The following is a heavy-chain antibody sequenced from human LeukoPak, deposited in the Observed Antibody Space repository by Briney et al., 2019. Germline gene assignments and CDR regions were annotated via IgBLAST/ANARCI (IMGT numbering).Heavy chain of an antibody. D-gene: IGHD1-26*01. CDR3: ARDPYSGNYGAYYYYYMDV. CDR1: GFTFSSYR. J-gene: IGHJ6*03. CDR2: SSSSSSYI. V-gene: IGHV3-21*06. Sequence: GGSLRLSCAASGFTFSSYRMNWVRQAPGKGLEWVSYSSSSSSYIYYADSVKGRFTISRDNAKNSLYLQMDSLRVEDTAVYYCARDPYSGNYGAYYYYYMDVWGKGTTVTISS.